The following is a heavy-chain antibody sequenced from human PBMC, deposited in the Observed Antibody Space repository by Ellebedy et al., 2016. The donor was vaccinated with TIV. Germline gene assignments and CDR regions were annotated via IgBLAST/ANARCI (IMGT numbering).Heavy chain of an antibody. D-gene: IGHD5-12*01. CDR1: RFTFSIFG. CDR2: ISSDGTNK. V-gene: IGHV3-30*18. CDR3: AKDESGGDLPRPFDH. J-gene: IGHJ4*02. Sequence: GESLKISXAASRFTFSIFGLHWVRQAPGKGLEWVAIISSDGTNKYYADSVRGRFTISRDNSKNTLYLQMDSLRLEDTAIYYCAKDESGGDLPRPFDHWGQGTLVTVSS.